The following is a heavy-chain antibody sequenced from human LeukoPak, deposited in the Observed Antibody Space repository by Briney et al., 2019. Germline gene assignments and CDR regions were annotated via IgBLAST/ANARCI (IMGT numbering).Heavy chain of an antibody. CDR1: GGSISSYY. CDR3: ARVKAPDYDYVWGSYYAFDI. Sequence: SETLSLTCTVSGGSISSYYWSWIRQPPGKGLEWIGYIYYSGSTNYNPSLKSRVTISVDTSKNQFSLKLSSVTAADTAVYYCARVKAPDYDYVWGSYYAFDIWGQGTMVTVSS. D-gene: IGHD3-16*01. J-gene: IGHJ3*02. V-gene: IGHV4-59*12. CDR2: IYYSGST.